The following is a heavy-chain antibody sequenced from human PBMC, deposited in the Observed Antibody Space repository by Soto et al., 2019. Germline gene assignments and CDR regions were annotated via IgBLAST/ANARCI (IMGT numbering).Heavy chain of an antibody. V-gene: IGHV3-23*01. Sequence: GESLKISCAASGFIFENFGMSWVRQAPGKGLEWISSISGSGFKKYYADSVKGRFTISRDNSKSTVYLELNNLSAEDTAVYHCAKNQGVELVPLATVDWFDPWGQGSVVTVSA. J-gene: IGHJ5*02. D-gene: IGHD1-26*01. CDR1: GFIFENFG. CDR2: ISGSGFKK. CDR3: AKNQGVELVPLATVDWFDP.